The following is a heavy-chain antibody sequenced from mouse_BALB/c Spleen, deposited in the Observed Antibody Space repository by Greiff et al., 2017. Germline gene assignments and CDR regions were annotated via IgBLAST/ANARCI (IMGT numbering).Heavy chain of an antibody. CDR1: GYTFTDYE. CDR2: IDPETGGT. V-gene: IGHV1-15*01. D-gene: IGHD1-1*01. Sequence: QVQLQQSGAELVRPGASVTLSCKASGYTFTDYEMHWVKQTPVHGLEWIGAIDPETGGTAYNQKFKGKATLTADKSSSTAYMELRSLTSEDSAVYYCTRRVHYYGSSDLDYWGQGTTLTVSS. CDR3: TRRVHYYGSSDLDY. J-gene: IGHJ2*01.